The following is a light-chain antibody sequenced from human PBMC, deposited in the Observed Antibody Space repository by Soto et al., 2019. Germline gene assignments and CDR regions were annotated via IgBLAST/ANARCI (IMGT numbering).Light chain of an antibody. CDR3: QQYNSYST. CDR2: DAS. Sequence: DIKMSQSPSTVSASVGDRVSLTCRASQSISSWLSWCQQKPGKAPKLLIYDASSLESGVPSRFSGSGSGTEFTLTISSLQPDDFATYYCQQYNSYSTFGQGTKVDI. J-gene: IGKJ1*01. CDR1: QSISSW. V-gene: IGKV1-5*01.